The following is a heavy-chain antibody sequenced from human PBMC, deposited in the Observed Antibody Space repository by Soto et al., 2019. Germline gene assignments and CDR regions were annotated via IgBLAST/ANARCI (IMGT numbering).Heavy chain of an antibody. V-gene: IGHV3-23*01. D-gene: IGHD6-19*01. Sequence: HPGGSLRLSCAASGFTFSIYAMSWVRQAPGKGLEWVSATSGSGGSTYYADSVKGRFTISRDNSKNTLFLQVNSLRVEDTAIYYCAKDQSTKQWLLPAAFDYWGQGTLVTVSS. J-gene: IGHJ4*02. CDR1: GFTFSIYA. CDR3: AKDQSTKQWLLPAAFDY. CDR2: TSGSGGST.